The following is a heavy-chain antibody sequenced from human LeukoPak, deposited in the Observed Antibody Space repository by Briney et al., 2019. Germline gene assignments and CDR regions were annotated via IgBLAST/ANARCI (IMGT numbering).Heavy chain of an antibody. D-gene: IGHD3-22*01. Sequence: PSETLSLTCAVYGGSFSGYYWSWIRQPPGKGLEWIGVLNHSGSTNYNPSLKSRVTISVDTSKNQFSLKLSSVTAADTAVYYCARGRRYYYDSSGYWEAFDIWGQGTMVTVSS. CDR3: ARGRRYYYDSSGYWEAFDI. CDR1: GGSFSGYY. V-gene: IGHV4-34*01. J-gene: IGHJ3*02. CDR2: LNHSGST.